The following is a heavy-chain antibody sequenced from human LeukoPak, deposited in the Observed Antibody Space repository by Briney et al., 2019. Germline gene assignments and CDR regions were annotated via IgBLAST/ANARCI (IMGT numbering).Heavy chain of an antibody. CDR1: GFTFSSFT. CDR3: AKDHGVAVAGMYY. Sequence: PGGSLRLSCAASGFTFSSFTMSWVRQAPGKGLEWVSSISGTGGNTYYADSVKGRFTLSRDNSRNTLYLQMNSPRAEDTAVYYCAKDHGVAVAGMYYWGQGTLVTVSS. D-gene: IGHD6-19*01. CDR2: ISGTGGNT. V-gene: IGHV3-23*01. J-gene: IGHJ4*02.